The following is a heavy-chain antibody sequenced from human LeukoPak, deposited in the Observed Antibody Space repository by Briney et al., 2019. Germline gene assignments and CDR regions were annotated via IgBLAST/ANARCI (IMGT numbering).Heavy chain of an antibody. J-gene: IGHJ4*02. V-gene: IGHV3-72*01. CDR3: ASIRGTFGY. CDR2: TRNKANSYIT. Sequence: GGSLRLSCAASGFTFSDHFLEWVRQAPGKGLEWVGRTRNKANSYITEYAASVKGRFTISRDDSKNSLYLQMSSLKTDDTAMYYCASIRGTFGYWGQGTQVTVSS. D-gene: IGHD1-26*01. CDR1: GFTFSDHF.